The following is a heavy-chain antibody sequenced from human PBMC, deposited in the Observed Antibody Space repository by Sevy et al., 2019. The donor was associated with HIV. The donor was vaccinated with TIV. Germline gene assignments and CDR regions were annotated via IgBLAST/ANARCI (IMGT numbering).Heavy chain of an antibody. J-gene: IGHJ4*02. D-gene: IGHD6-13*01. V-gene: IGHV4-34*01. CDR3: ARRSLAAAGTDYFDY. Sequence: SETLSLTCAVSGGSFSGYSWDWIRQPPGKGLEWIGEVNHSGSTNYNPSLKSRVTISVDTSKNQFSLKLSSVTAADTAVYYCARRSLAAAGTDYFDYWGQGTLVTVSS. CDR1: GGSFSGYS. CDR2: VNHSGST.